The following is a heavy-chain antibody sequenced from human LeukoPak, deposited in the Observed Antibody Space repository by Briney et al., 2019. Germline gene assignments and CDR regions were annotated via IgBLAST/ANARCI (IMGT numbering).Heavy chain of an antibody. D-gene: IGHD5-18*01. V-gene: IGHV1-69*05. CDR2: IIPIFGTA. Sequence: GASVKVSCKASGGTLSSYAISWVRQAPGQGLEWMGGIIPIFGTANYAQKFQGRVTITTDESTSTAYMELSSLRSEDTAVYYCARSLTPLTDVDTAMMGYWGQGTLVTVSS. CDR3: ARSLTPLTDVDTAMMGY. CDR1: GGTLSSYA. J-gene: IGHJ4*02.